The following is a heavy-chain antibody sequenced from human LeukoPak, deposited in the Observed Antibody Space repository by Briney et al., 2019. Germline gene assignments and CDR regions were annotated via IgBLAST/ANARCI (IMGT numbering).Heavy chain of an antibody. CDR3: ARPPAGYCSSTSCFFDY. Sequence: PGESLKISCKGSGYSFTSYWIGWVRQMPGKGLEWMGIIYPGDSDTRYSPSFQGQVTISADKSISTAYLQWSSLKASDTAMYYCARPPAGYCSSTSCFFDYWGQGTLVTVSS. J-gene: IGHJ4*02. D-gene: IGHD2-2*01. V-gene: IGHV5-51*01. CDR1: GYSFTSYW. CDR2: IYPGDSDT.